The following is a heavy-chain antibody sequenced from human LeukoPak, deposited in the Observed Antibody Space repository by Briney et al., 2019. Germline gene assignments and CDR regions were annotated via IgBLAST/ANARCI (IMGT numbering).Heavy chain of an antibody. D-gene: IGHD2-21*02. CDR3: AKGIMAYCGGDCLTAFDI. Sequence: PGRSLRLSCAASGFTFSSYGMHWVRQAPGKGLEWVAVISYDGSNKYYADSVKGRFTISRDNSKNTLYLQMNSLRAEDTAVYYCAKGIMAYCGGDCLTAFDIWGQGTMVTVSS. J-gene: IGHJ3*02. CDR1: GFTFSSYG. V-gene: IGHV3-30*18. CDR2: ISYDGSNK.